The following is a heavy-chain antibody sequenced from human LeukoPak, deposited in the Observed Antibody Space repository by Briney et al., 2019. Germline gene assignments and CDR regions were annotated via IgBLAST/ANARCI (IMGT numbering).Heavy chain of an antibody. CDR2: IYYSGST. Sequence: SETLSLTCTVSGGSISSYYWSWIRQPPGKGLEWIGYIYYSGSTNYNPSLKSRVTISVDTSKNQFSLKLSSVTAADTAVYYCARQALRGDWFDPWGQGTLVTVSS. CDR1: GGSISSYY. CDR3: ARQALRGDWFDP. V-gene: IGHV4-59*08. J-gene: IGHJ5*02.